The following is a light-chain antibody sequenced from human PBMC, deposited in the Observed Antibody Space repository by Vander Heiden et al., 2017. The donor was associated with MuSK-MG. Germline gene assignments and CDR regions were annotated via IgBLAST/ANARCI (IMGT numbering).Light chain of an antibody. CDR2: GQS. Sequence: SSELTQDPAVSVALGQTVRITCQGDSRRSYHAGWYQQKPGQAPLLVIYGQSNRPSGIPDRFSGSTSGNTASLTITGALAEDEADYYCNSRGNADVVFGGGTRLTVL. V-gene: IGLV3-19*01. CDR3: NSRGNADVV. J-gene: IGLJ2*01. CDR1: SRRSYH.